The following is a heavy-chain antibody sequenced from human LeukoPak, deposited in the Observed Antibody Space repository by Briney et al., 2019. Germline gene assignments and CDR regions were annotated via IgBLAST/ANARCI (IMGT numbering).Heavy chain of an antibody. D-gene: IGHD6-13*01. CDR2: MNPNNGNT. V-gene: IGHV1-8*02. J-gene: IGHJ5*02. Sequence: ASVKVCCKASGYTFTSYGINWVRQATGQGLDWMGWMNPNNGNTGYAQKFQGRVTMTRNTSKSTAYMELSSLSSEDSAVYYCARGPIAASLFKWFDPWGQGTLVTVSS. CDR3: ARGPIAASLFKWFDP. CDR1: GYTFTSYG.